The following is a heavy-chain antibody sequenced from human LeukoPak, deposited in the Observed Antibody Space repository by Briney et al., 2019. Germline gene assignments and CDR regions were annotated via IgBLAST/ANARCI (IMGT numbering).Heavy chain of an antibody. CDR2: MNPNSGNT. Sequence: GASVKVSCKASGYTFTSYDINWVRQATGQGLEWMGWMNPNSGNTGYAQKFQGRVTMTRNTSISTAYMELSSLRSEDTAVYYCARGRDDNLYPDFWGQGTRVTVSS. J-gene: IGHJ4*02. D-gene: IGHD1-20*01. CDR1: GYTFTSYD. V-gene: IGHV1-8*01. CDR3: ARGRDDNLYPDF.